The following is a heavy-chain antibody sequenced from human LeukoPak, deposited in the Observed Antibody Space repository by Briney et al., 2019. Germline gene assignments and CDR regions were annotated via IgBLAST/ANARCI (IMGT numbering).Heavy chain of an antibody. V-gene: IGHV3-23*01. CDR2: ISGSGGST. CDR1: GFTFSSYW. Sequence: GGSLRLSCAASGFTFSSYWMSWVRQAPGKGLEWVSAISGSGGSTYYADSVKGRFTISRDNSKNTLYVQMNSLRAEDTAVYYCAKKTSYCGGDCYPYYFDHWGQGTLVTVSS. D-gene: IGHD2-21*02. CDR3: AKKTSYCGGDCYPYYFDH. J-gene: IGHJ4*02.